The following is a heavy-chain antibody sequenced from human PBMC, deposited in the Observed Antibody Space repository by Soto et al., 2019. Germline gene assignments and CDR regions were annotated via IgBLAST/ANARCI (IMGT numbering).Heavy chain of an antibody. CDR2: IYYTGGT. CDR1: GGSISNYY. J-gene: IGHJ5*02. D-gene: IGHD1-26*01. CDR3: VKGGTSKFDP. Sequence: PSETLSLTCTVSGGSISNYYWSWIRQPPGKGLEWIGYIYYTGGTDYNPSLKSRVTMSVDTSKNQFSLKLSSVTAADTAVYYCVKGGTSKFDPWGQGTLVTVSS. V-gene: IGHV4-59*01.